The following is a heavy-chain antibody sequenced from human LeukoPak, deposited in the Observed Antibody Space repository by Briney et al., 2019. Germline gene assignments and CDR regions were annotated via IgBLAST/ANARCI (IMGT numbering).Heavy chain of an antibody. CDR2: IKQDGSEK. CDR3: ARDRNTDFWSGYYTNYFDY. J-gene: IGHJ4*02. Sequence: PSETLSLTCAVSGGSISSSNWWSWVRQAPGKGLDWVANIKQDGSEKYYVDSVKGRFTISRDNTKNSLYLQMNSLRAEDTAVYYCARDRNTDFWSGYYTNYFDYWGQGTLVTVSS. D-gene: IGHD3-3*01. V-gene: IGHV3-7*01. CDR1: GGSISSSNW.